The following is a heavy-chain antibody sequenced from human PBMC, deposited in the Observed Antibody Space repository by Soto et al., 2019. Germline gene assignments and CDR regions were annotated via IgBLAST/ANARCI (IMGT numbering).Heavy chain of an antibody. D-gene: IGHD1-26*01. CDR3: ARWLSGSYGKGAFDI. V-gene: IGHV1-69*01. Sequence: QVQLVQSGAEVKKPGPSVKISCKASGGTFSSYAISWVRQAPGQGLEWMGGIIPIFGTANYAQKFQGRVTITADESTSTAYMELSSLRSEDTAVYYCARWLSGSYGKGAFDIWGQGTMVTVSS. CDR1: GGTFSSYA. J-gene: IGHJ3*02. CDR2: IIPIFGTA.